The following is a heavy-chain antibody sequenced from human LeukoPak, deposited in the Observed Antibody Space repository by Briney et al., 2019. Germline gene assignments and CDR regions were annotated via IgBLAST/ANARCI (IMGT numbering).Heavy chain of an antibody. D-gene: IGHD3-16*01. CDR2: ISDTYAVT. J-gene: IGHJ4*02. Sequence: PGGSLRLSCTASGFTFNNYAMTWVRQAPGKGLEWVSSISDTYAVTYYTDSVKGRCTISRDNSKKTVYLQLNNLRAEDTAVYFCVRHDSFIPFWGQGTLVTVSS. CDR3: VRHDSFIPF. CDR1: GFTFNNYA. V-gene: IGHV3-23*01.